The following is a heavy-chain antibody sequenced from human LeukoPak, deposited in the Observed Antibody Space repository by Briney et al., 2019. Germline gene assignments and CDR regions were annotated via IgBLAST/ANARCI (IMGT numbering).Heavy chain of an antibody. Sequence: SETLSLTCTVSGGSISSYYWTWIRQTPGKGLEWIGYIYYSGTTNYNPSLKSRVTISVDTSKNQFSLKLSSVTAADTAVYYCARGVYIAAAQYGYWGQGTLVTVSS. J-gene: IGHJ4*02. V-gene: IGHV4-59*01. CDR3: ARGVYIAAAQYGY. D-gene: IGHD6-13*01. CDR2: IYYSGTT. CDR1: GGSISSYY.